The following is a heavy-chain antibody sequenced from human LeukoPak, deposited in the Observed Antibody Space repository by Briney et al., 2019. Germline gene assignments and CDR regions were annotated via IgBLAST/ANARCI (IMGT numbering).Heavy chain of an antibody. V-gene: IGHV4-34*01. J-gene: IGHJ4*02. CDR2: INHSGST. Sequence: PSETLSLTCAVYGGSFSGHYWSWIRQPPGKGLEWIGEINHSGSTNYNPSLKSRVTISVDTSKNQFSLKLSSVTAADTAVYYCAREQWSTPSFDYWGQGTLVTVSS. CDR3: AREQWSTPSFDY. CDR1: GGSFSGHY. D-gene: IGHD6-19*01.